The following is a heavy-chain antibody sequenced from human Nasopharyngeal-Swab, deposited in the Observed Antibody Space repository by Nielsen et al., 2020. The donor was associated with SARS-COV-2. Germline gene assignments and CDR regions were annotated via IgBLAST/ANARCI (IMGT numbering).Heavy chain of an antibody. J-gene: IGHJ6*02. D-gene: IGHD6-19*01. CDR2: ISSSDSIR. CDR3: ARAGAVAGTSRSRYCYGMDV. V-gene: IGHV3-11*01. Sequence: WIRQPPGKGLEWVSDISSSDSIRYYADSVKGRFTISRDNAKNSLYLQMNSLRAEDTAVYYCARAGAVAGTSRSRYCYGMDVWGQGTTVTVSS.